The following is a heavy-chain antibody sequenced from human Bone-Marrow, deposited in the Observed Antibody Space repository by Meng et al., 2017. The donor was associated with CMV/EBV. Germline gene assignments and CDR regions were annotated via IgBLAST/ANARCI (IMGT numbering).Heavy chain of an antibody. J-gene: IGHJ4*02. D-gene: IGHD2-2*01. CDR1: GGSISSSSYY. Sequence: SETLSLTCTVSGGSISSSSYYWGWIRQPPGKGLEWIGSIYYSGSTYYNPSLKSRVTISVDTSKNQFSLKLSSVTAADTAVYYCAKDAVPAGRGVLDYWGQGTRVTGSS. CDR2: IYYSGST. V-gene: IGHV4-39*02. CDR3: AKDAVPAGRGVLDY.